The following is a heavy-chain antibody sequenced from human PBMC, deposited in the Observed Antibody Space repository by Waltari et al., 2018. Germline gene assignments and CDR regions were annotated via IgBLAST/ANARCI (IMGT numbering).Heavy chain of an antibody. CDR3: ARHCGGDCYYNDAFDI. CDR2: IDWDDDK. J-gene: IGHJ3*02. V-gene: IGHV2-70*04. Sequence: QVTLKESGPALVKPTQTLTLPCTFSGFSRSTSGMRVSWIRQPPGKALEWLARIDWDDDKLYSTSLKTRLTISKDTSKNQVVLTMTNMDPVDTATYYCARHCGGDCYYNDAFDIWGQGTMVTVSS. D-gene: IGHD2-21*01. CDR1: GFSRSTSGMR.